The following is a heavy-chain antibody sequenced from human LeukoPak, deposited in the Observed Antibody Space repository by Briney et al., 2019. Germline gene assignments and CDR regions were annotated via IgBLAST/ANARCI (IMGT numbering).Heavy chain of an antibody. CDR1: GGSIKYDY. Sequence: SETLSLTCTVSGGSIKYDYWTWIRRPAGKGLEWLGRINTSGSTHYNPSLKSRITMSLDTSKNQFSLKLTSVTAADTAVYYCARTGGSFYFYYYMDVWGKGTTVTVSS. V-gene: IGHV4-4*07. CDR2: INTSGST. J-gene: IGHJ6*03. D-gene: IGHD1-26*01. CDR3: ARTGGSFYFYYYMDV.